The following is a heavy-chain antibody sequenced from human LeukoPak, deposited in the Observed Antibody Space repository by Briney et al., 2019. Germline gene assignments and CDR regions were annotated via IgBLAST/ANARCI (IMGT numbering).Heavy chain of an antibody. CDR3: ARATSAIYFDY. CDR2: IYSDNT. CDR1: GFTFSSYG. J-gene: IGHJ4*02. Sequence: GGSLRLSCAASGFTFSSYGMSWVRQAPGKGLEWVSFIYSDNTHYSDSVKGRFTISRDNSKNTLYLQMNSLRAEDTAVYYCARATSAIYFDYWGQGTLVTVSS. V-gene: IGHV3-23*03.